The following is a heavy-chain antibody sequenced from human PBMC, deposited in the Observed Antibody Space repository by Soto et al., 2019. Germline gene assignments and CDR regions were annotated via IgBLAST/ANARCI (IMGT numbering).Heavy chain of an antibody. V-gene: IGHV3-23*01. J-gene: IGHJ4*02. CDR2: ITGSADST. D-gene: IGHD6-19*01. CDR1: GFTFSSYA. Sequence: GGSLRLSCAASGFTFSSYAMSWVRQAPGRGLECVSTITGSADSTYYADSVKGRFTISRDNPRNTLYLQMNTLRAEDTAIYYCAKGRHSAWYEGCYWGQGALVTVSS. CDR3: AKGRHSAWYEGCY.